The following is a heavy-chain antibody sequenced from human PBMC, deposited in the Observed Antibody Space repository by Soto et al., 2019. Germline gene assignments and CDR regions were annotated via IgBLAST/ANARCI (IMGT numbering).Heavy chain of an antibody. CDR3: ARGVMGSSYNWFDP. V-gene: IGHV4-31*03. CDR2: IYYSGST. CDR1: GGSISSGGYY. Sequence: QVQLQESGPGLVKPSQTLSLTCTVSGGSISSGGYYWSWIRQHPGKGLEWIGYIYYSGSTYYNPSLKGRVTISEDTSKNQFSLKLSSVTAADPPVYYWARGVMGSSYNWFDPGGQGTLVTVS. D-gene: IGHD6-6*01. J-gene: IGHJ5*02.